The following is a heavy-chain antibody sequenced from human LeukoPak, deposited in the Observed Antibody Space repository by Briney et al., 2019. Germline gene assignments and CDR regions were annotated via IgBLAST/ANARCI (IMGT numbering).Heavy chain of an antibody. V-gene: IGHV3-74*01. Sequence: PGGSLRLSCAASGITFGNNWMHWVRQGPGKGLVWISRINSDGGGAIYADSVRGRFTISRDNAKNTLYLQMNSLRAEDTAVYYCARGVLWFGELPNPVDYWGQGTLVTVSS. CDR3: ARGVLWFGELPNPVDY. CDR1: GITFGNNW. D-gene: IGHD3-10*01. CDR2: INSDGGGA. J-gene: IGHJ4*02.